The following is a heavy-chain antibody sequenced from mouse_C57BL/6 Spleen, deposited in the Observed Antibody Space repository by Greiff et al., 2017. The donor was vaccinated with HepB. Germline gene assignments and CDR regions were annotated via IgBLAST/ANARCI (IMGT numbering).Heavy chain of an antibody. Sequence: QVQLQQPGAELVKPGASVKLSCKASGYTFTSYWMQWVKQRPGQGLEWIGEIDPSDSYTNYNQKFKGKATLTVDTSSSTAYMQLSSLTSEDSAVYYCARSYYGSNYFDYWGQGTTLTVSS. V-gene: IGHV1-50*01. CDR1: GYTFTSYW. J-gene: IGHJ2*01. D-gene: IGHD1-1*01. CDR3: ARSYYGSNYFDY. CDR2: IDPSDSYT.